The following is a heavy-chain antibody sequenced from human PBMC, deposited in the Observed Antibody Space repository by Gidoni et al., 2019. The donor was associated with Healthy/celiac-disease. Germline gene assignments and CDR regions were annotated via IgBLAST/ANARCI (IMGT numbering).Heavy chain of an antibody. V-gene: IGHV3-23*01. Sequence: EVQLLESGGGLVQPGGSLRLSCAASGFPFSSYAMSWVRQAPGKGLEWVSAISGSGGSTYYADSVKGRFTISRDNSKNTLYLQMNSLRAEDTAVYYCAKGQSIVGATSRKPNGPLNWYFDLWGRGTLVTVSS. J-gene: IGHJ2*01. D-gene: IGHD1-26*01. CDR3: AKGQSIVGATSRKPNGPLNWYFDL. CDR1: GFPFSSYA. CDR2: ISGSGGST.